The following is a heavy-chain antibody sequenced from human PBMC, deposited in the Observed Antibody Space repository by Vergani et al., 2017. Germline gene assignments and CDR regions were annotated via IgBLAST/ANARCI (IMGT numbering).Heavy chain of an antibody. Sequence: QVQLQESGPGLVKPSQTLSLTCTVSGVSVSSDFYYWSWLRQPAGKGLEWIGRISISGTTSYNPSLQSRVTMSIDTSKNQFSLQLSSVTAADTAVYHCARVAVFYGLGSRLLDLWGQGILVTVSS. CDR3: ARVAVFYGLGSRLLDL. D-gene: IGHD3-10*01. J-gene: IGHJ5*02. V-gene: IGHV4-61*02. CDR2: ISISGTT. CDR1: GVSVSSDFYY.